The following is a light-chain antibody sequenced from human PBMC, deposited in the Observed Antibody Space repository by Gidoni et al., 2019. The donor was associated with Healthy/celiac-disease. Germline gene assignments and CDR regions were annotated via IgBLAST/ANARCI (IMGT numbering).Light chain of an antibody. CDR1: QSISSY. J-gene: IGKJ4*01. V-gene: IGKV1-39*01. CDR2: AAS. Sequence: DIQMTQSPSSLSASVGDRVTITCRASQSISSYLNWYQQKPGKAPKLLIYAASSLQSGVPSRFSGSGSGTDFTLTISSQQPEDFATYYCQRSYSTPPRTFGGGTKVEIK. CDR3: QRSYSTPPRT.